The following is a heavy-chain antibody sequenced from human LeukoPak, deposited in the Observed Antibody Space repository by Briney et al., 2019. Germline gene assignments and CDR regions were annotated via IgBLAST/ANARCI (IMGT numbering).Heavy chain of an antibody. J-gene: IGHJ4*02. D-gene: IGHD1-20*01. Sequence: KGLEWISYIGLASGFVSYADSVKGRFSISSDTARHSVYLQMSSLRAEDTAVYYCARDHNWAFDSWGQGTLVPVSS. CDR2: IGLASGFV. CDR3: ARDHNWAFDS. V-gene: IGHV3-21*05.